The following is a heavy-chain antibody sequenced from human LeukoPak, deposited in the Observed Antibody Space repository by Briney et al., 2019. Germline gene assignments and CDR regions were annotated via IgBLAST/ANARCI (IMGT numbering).Heavy chain of an antibody. Sequence: GESLKISCKGSGYSFTNYWIGCVRQMPGKGLEWVGILYPGDSDTGYSPSFQGQVTISADKSISTAYLQWSSLKASDTAIYYCARLETTVTRIAWYFDLWGRGTLVTVSS. D-gene: IGHD4-17*01. V-gene: IGHV5-51*01. CDR1: GYSFTNYW. CDR2: LYPGDSDT. CDR3: ARLETTVTRIAWYFDL. J-gene: IGHJ2*01.